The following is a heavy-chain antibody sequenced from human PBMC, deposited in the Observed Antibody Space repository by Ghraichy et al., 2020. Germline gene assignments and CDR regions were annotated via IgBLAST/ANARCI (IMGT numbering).Heavy chain of an antibody. CDR1: TNTFSKNW. CDR2: IYLGDSNT. J-gene: IGHJ3*02. D-gene: IGHD2-15*01. Sequence: GESLNISCQDSTNTFSKNWIAWVRQMPGKGLEWMGTIYLGDSNTRYSPSFQGHVTISADKSISTAYLHLTSLKASDTAVYYCARRVLPPGRLGGFDMWGQGTEVSVSA. V-gene: IGHV5-51*01. CDR3: ARRVLPPGRLGGFDM.